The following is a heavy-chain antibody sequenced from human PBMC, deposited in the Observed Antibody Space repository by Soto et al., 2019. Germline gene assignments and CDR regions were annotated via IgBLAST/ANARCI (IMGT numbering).Heavy chain of an antibody. Sequence: PGELLKISCTASGSSCSSYWLTWVRQMTGKGLEWMGRIDPSDAYTTYRPSFQGHVTISADKSISTAYLQWSSLKASDTAMYYSARHLFPYISSSPVSYWGLGILVT. V-gene: IGHV5-10-1*01. CDR3: ARHLFPYISSSPVSY. J-gene: IGHJ4*02. D-gene: IGHD6-6*01. CDR2: IDPSDAYT. CDR1: GSSCSSYW.